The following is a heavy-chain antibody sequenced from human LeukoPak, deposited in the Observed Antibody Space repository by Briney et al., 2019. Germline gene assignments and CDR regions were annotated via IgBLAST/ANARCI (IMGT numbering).Heavy chain of an antibody. CDR1: GFNFNDYW. Sequence: GGSLRLSCAASGFNFNDYWMGWVRQAPGKGLEWVGRIKSKTDGGTTDYAAPVKGRFTISRDDSKNTLYLQMNSLKTEDTAVYYCTLGNYYDFWSGYYKPYFDYWGQGTLVTVSS. CDR3: TLGNYYDFWSGYYKPYFDY. CDR2: IKSKTDGGTT. J-gene: IGHJ4*02. D-gene: IGHD3-3*01. V-gene: IGHV3-15*01.